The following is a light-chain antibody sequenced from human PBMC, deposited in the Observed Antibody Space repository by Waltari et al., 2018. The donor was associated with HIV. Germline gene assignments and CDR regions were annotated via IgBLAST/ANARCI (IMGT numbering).Light chain of an antibody. CDR2: KAS. V-gene: IGKV1-5*03. CDR1: QSIRSW. Sequence: DIQMTHSPSTLSASVGDRVTITCRASQSIRSWLAWYQQKPGKAPKLLIYKASSLKSGVPSRFSGSGSGTEFTLTISSLQPDNFATYYCQQYNSYSVTFGQRTKVEIK. J-gene: IGKJ1*01. CDR3: QQYNSYSVT.